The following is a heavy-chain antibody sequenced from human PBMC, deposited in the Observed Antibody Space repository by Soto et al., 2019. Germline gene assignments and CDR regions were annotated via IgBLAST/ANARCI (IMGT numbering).Heavy chain of an antibody. CDR1: GFSFNTFA. CDR2: ISGGGGST. V-gene: IGHV3-23*01. J-gene: IGHJ4*02. D-gene: IGHD3-3*01. Sequence: VQLLESGGGSVQPGGSVRLSCVASGFSFNTFAMSWVRQAPGKGLEWVSGISGGGGSTYYADSVKGRFTISREYSKNTLFLQMNSLRAEHTAVYYCAKDQGYDYWSAYPGSDFWGQGTLVTVSS. CDR3: AKDQGYDYWSAYPGSDF.